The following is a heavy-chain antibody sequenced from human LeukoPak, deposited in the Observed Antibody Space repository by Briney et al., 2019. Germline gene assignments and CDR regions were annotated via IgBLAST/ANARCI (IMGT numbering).Heavy chain of an antibody. J-gene: IGHJ4*02. CDR3: ATRGSDFGSGFDF. CDR2: FAPENAEI. CDR1: GNTLRELP. D-gene: IGHD3-3*01. Sequence: ASVKVSCKLSGNTLRELPIQWVRQAGGKGLEWMAGFAPENAEIVYAQKFQGRVTMTEDTSTNTAYMELTSLTSDDTAVYYCATRGSDFGSGFDFWGQGTQVTVSS. V-gene: IGHV1-24*01.